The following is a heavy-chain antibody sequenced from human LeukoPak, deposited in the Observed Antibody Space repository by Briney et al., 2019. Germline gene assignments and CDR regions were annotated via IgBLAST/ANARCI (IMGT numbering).Heavy chain of an antibody. Sequence: PSETLSLTCAVSGYSISRGYHWGWIRQPPGKGLEWIGSIHHSGSTYYNSSLKSRVTISVDTSKSQFCLKVSSVTAADTAVYYCARVNWNPDYWGQGTLVTVSS. V-gene: IGHV4-38-2*01. D-gene: IGHD1-1*01. CDR3: ARVNWNPDY. CDR2: IHHSGST. J-gene: IGHJ4*02. CDR1: GYSISRGYH.